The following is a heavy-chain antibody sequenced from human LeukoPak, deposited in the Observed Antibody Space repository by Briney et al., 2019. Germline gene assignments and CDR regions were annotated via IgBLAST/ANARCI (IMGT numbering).Heavy chain of an antibody. CDR2: INSDGSTT. D-gene: IGHD4-17*01. V-gene: IGHV3-74*01. Sequence: TGGSLRLSCAASGFIFSNYWVHWVRQAPGKGLVWVSRINSDGSTTSYADSVKGRFTISRDNAKNTLYLQMNSLRAEDTAVYFCARDPGPTVTYWGQGTLVTVSS. J-gene: IGHJ4*02. CDR1: GFIFSNYW. CDR3: ARDPGPTVTY.